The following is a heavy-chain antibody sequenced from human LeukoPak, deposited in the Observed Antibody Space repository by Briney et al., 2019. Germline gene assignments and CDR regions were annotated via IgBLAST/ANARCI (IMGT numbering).Heavy chain of an antibody. CDR1: GYTFTSYD. CDR3: ARGLGLNYYYYYYMDV. CDR2: MNPNSGNT. Sequence: ASVNVSCKSSGYTFTSYDINWVRQATGQGLEWMGWMNPNSGNTGYAQKFQGRVTMTRSTSISTAYMELSSLRSEDTAVYYCARGLGLNYYYYYYMDVWGKGTTVTISS. V-gene: IGHV1-8*01. J-gene: IGHJ6*03.